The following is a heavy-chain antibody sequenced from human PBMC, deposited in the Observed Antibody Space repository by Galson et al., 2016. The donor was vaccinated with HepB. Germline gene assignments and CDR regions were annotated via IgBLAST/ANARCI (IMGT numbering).Heavy chain of an antibody. CDR1: SGSITTSSYY. D-gene: IGHD3-16*01. CDR2: ISYTGGT. Sequence: SETLSLTCSVSSGSITTSSYYWGWIRQPPGKGLEWVGTISYTGGTYYNPSLNSRVTISRDTSKNQFSLKLASVTAADTAVHFCARFCFENGAFAVWGQGTMVTVSS. V-gene: IGHV4-39*07. CDR3: ARFCFENGAFAV. J-gene: IGHJ3*01.